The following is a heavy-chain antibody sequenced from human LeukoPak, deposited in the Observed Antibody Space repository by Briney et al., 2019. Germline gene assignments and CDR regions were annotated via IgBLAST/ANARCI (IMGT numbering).Heavy chain of an antibody. CDR1: GGSISSSSYF. J-gene: IGHJ5*02. D-gene: IGHD6-6*01. CDR3: ARRVSSSSASFDP. Sequence: PSETLSLTCTVSGGSISSSSYFWGWIRQPPGKGLEWLGSIYYSGSTYYNPSLKSRVTISVDTSKNQFTLKLSSVTAADTAVYYCARRVSSSSASFDPWGQGTLVTVSS. V-gene: IGHV4-39*01. CDR2: IYYSGST.